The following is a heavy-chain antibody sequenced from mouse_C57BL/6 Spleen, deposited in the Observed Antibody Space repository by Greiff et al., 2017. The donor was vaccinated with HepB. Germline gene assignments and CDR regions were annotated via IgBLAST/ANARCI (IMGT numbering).Heavy chain of an antibody. CDR3: ARNPYYYGSSYGYFDY. D-gene: IGHD1-1*01. CDR2: IYPGSGST. Sequence: VQLQQPGAELVKPGASVKMSCKASGYTFTSYWITWVKQRPGQGLEWIGDIYPGSGSTNYNEKFKSKATLTVDTSSSTAYMQISSLTSEDSAVYYCARNPYYYGSSYGYFDYWGQGTTLTVSS. V-gene: IGHV1-55*01. J-gene: IGHJ2*01. CDR1: GYTFTSYW.